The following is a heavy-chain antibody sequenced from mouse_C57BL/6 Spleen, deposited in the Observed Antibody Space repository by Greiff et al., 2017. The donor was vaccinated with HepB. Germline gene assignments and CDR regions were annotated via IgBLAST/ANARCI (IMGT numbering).Heavy chain of an antibody. CDR1: GYTFTDYE. Sequence: VQLQQSGAELVRPGASVTLSCKASGYTFTDYEMHWVKQTPVHGLEWIGAIDPETGGTAYNQKFKGKAILTADKSSSTAYMELRSLTSEDSAVYYCTRGYGSSYVGFAYWGKGTLVTVSA. CDR3: TRGYGSSYVGFAY. V-gene: IGHV1-15*01. CDR2: IDPETGGT. J-gene: IGHJ3*01. D-gene: IGHD1-1*01.